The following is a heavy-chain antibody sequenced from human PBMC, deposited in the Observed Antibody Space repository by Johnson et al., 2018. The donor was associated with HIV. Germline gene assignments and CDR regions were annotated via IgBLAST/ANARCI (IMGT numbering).Heavy chain of an antibody. CDR3: AREVYSNFDFDAFDI. CDR1: GFTFSSYP. Sequence: QGQLVESGGGVVQPGRSLRLSCAASGFTFSSYPMHWVRQPPGKGLEWVAVISYDGTNNYYADSVKGRVTISRDNSKNTLYVQMGSLRAEDMAVYYCAREVYSNFDFDAFDIWGQGTMVTVSS. J-gene: IGHJ3*02. D-gene: IGHD6-13*01. V-gene: IGHV3-30*14. CDR2: ISYDGTNN.